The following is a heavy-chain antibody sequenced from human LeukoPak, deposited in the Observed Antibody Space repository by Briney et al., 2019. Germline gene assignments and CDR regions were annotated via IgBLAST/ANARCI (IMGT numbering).Heavy chain of an antibody. Sequence: PGESLKISCKGSGYSFTSYWIGWVRQMPGKGLEWMGIIYLGDSDTRYSPSFQGQVTISADKSISTAYLQCSSLKASDTAMYYCARQPSRASGYSDYYYYMDIWGTGTTVTVS. D-gene: IGHD6-25*01. V-gene: IGHV5-51*01. CDR3: ARQPSRASGYSDYYYYMDI. J-gene: IGHJ6*03. CDR1: GYSFTSYW. CDR2: IYLGDSDT.